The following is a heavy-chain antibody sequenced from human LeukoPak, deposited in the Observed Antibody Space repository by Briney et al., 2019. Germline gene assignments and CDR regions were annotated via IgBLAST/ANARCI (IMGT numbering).Heavy chain of an antibody. CDR3: ARQSTLEWGYYFDY. D-gene: IGHD3-3*01. CDR1: GFTFSSYA. J-gene: IGHJ4*02. V-gene: IGHV3-7*01. CDR2: IKQDGSEK. Sequence: GGSLRLSCAASGFTFSSYAMSWVRQAPGKGLEWVANIKQDGSEKYYVDSVKGRFTISRDNAKNSLYLQMNSLRAEDTAVYYCARQSTLEWGYYFDYWGQGTLATVSS.